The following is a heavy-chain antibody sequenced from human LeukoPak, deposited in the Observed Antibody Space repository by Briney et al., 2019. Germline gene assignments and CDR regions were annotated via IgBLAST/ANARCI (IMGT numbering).Heavy chain of an antibody. CDR2: ISWNSGSI. J-gene: IGHJ3*02. D-gene: IGHD4-4*01. CDR1: GFTFDDYA. V-gene: IGHV3-9*01. CDR3: AKGMTTVTHDAFDI. Sequence: GGSLRLSCAASGFTFDDYAMHWVRQAPGKGLEWVSGISWNSGSIGYVDSVKGRFTISRDNAKNSLYLQMNSLRAEDTALYYCAKGMTTVTHDAFDIWGQGTMVTVSS.